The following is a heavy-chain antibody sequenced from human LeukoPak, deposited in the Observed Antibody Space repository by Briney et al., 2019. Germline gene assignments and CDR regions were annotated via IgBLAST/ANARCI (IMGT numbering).Heavy chain of an antibody. J-gene: IGHJ5*02. CDR2: ISYDGSNK. Sequence: PGGSLRLSCAASGFTFSSYSMNWVRQAPGKGLEWVAVISYDGSNKYYADSVKGRFTISRDNSKNTLYLQMNSLRAEDTAVYYCARSRGVAPLTFDPWGQGTLVTVSS. V-gene: IGHV3-30*03. CDR3: ARSRGVAPLTFDP. D-gene: IGHD3-10*01. CDR1: GFTFSSYS.